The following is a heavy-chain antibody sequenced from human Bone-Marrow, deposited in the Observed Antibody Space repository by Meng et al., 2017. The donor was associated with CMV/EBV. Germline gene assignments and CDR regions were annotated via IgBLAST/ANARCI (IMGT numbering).Heavy chain of an antibody. CDR1: GFIFSNYN. D-gene: IGHD1-26*01. J-gene: IGHJ4*02. V-gene: IGHV3-21*01. CDR3: ARSGSYHEY. CDR2: ITTDSSYI. Sequence: LSCAASGFIFSNYNMNWVRQAPGKGLEWVSSITTDSSYINYADSVKGRFTISRDNAKNSLYLQINSLRAEDTAVYYCARSGSYHEYWGQGALVTVSS.